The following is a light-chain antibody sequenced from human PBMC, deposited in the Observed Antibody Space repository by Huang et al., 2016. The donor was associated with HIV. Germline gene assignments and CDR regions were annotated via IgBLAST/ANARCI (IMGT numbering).Light chain of an antibody. CDR3: QQRTYSFT. J-gene: IGKJ3*01. CDR2: DAS. CDR1: QSVVSF. Sequence: IVLTQSPATLSLSPGERATLSCRVIQSVVSFLAWYQQKPGQAPRLLLYDASYRAPGIPARFSGSGSVTDFTLTISSLEPEDFAVYCQQRTYSFTFGPGTKVD. V-gene: IGKV3-11*01.